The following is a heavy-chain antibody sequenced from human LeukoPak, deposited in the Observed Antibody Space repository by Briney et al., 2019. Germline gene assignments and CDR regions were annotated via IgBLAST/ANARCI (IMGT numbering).Heavy chain of an antibody. CDR2: INPNSGGT. CDR1: GYTFTGYY. CDR3: ARDGCSSTSCYVY. J-gene: IGHJ4*02. V-gene: IGHV1-2*02. D-gene: IGHD2-2*01. Sequence: ASVKVSCKASGYTFTGYYMHWVRQAPGQGLEWMGWINPNSGGTNYAQKFQGRVTMTRDTSISTAYMELSRLRSDDTAVYYCARDGCSSTSCYVYWGQGTLVTVSS.